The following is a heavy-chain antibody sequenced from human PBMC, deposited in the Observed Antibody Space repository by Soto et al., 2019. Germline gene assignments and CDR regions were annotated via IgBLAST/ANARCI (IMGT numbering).Heavy chain of an antibody. Sequence: SETLSLPCAVFDGSFSGYYWSWIRQPPGKGLEWIGEIHPSGSTNYNPSLKSPVTISVNTSKSQFSLNLSSVTAADTAVYFCARGQDTAKVGYWGHGTLVTVSS. CDR1: DGSFSGYY. CDR3: ARGQDTAKVGY. J-gene: IGHJ4*01. V-gene: IGHV4-34*01. CDR2: IHPSGST. D-gene: IGHD5-18*01.